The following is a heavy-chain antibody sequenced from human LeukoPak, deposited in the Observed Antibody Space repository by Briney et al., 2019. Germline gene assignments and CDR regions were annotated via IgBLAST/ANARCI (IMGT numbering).Heavy chain of an antibody. D-gene: IGHD3-16*01. CDR1: GFTFSSYA. J-gene: IGHJ5*02. Sequence: PGRSLRLSCAAPGFTFSSYAMHWVRQAPGKGLEWVAVISYDGSNKYYADSVKGRFTISRDNSKNTLYLQMNSLRAEDTAVYYCARAGFTFGGVNWFDPWGQGTLVTVSS. V-gene: IGHV3-30*04. CDR3: ARAGFTFGGVNWFDP. CDR2: ISYDGSNK.